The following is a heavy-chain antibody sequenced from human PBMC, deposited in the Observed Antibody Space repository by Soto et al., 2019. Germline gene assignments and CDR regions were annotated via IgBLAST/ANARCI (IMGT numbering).Heavy chain of an antibody. Sequence: SETLSLTCAVYGGSFSGYYWRWIRQPPGKGLEWIGEINHSGSTNYNPSLKSRVTISVDTSKNQFSLKLSSVTAADTAVYYCARGVGDIVVVPAATRYGMDVWDQGTTVTVSS. CDR1: GGSFSGYY. CDR2: INHSGST. J-gene: IGHJ6*02. V-gene: IGHV4-34*01. D-gene: IGHD2-2*01. CDR3: ARGVGDIVVVPAATRYGMDV.